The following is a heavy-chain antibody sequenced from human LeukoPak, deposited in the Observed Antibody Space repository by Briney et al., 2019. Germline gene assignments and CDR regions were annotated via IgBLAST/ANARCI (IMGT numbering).Heavy chain of an antibody. CDR3: ARVLNLRAVAGNIYYYGMDV. Sequence: AGGSLRLSCAASGFTFSSYAMHWVRQAPGKGLEWVAVISYDGSNKYYADSVKGRFTISRDNSKNTLYLQMNSLRAEDTAVYYCARVLNLRAVAGNIYYYGMDVWGQGTTVTVSS. D-gene: IGHD6-19*01. CDR1: GFTFSSYA. V-gene: IGHV3-30-3*01. J-gene: IGHJ6*02. CDR2: ISYDGSNK.